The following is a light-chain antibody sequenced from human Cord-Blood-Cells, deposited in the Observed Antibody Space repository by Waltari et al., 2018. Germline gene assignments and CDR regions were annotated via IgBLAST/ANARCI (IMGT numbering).Light chain of an antibody. J-gene: IGLJ3*02. CDR2: EGS. CDR1: SSNAGSYNL. V-gene: IGLV2-23*01. Sequence: QSALTQPASVSGSPGPSITISCTGTSSNAGSYNLIPWYQQHPGTAPKLMIYEGSKRPSGVSNRFSGSKSGNTASLTISGLQAEDEADYYCCSYAGSSTVFGGGTKLTVL. CDR3: CSYAGSSTV.